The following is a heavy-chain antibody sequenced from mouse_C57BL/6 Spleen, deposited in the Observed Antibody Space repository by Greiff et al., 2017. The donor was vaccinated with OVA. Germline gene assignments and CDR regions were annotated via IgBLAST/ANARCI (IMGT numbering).Heavy chain of an antibody. Sequence: VQLKESEGGLVQPGSSMKLSCTASGFTFSDYYMAWVRQVPEKGLEWVANINYDGSSTYYLDSLKSRFIISRDNAKNILYLQMSSLKSEDTATYYCARDDGYYEGFAYWGQGTLVTVSA. D-gene: IGHD2-3*01. V-gene: IGHV5-16*01. J-gene: IGHJ3*01. CDR2: INYDGSST. CDR3: ARDDGYYEGFAY. CDR1: GFTFSDYY.